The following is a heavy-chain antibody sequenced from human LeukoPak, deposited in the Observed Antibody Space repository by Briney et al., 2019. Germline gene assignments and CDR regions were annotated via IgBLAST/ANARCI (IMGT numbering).Heavy chain of an antibody. D-gene: IGHD3-22*01. Sequence: GGSLRLSCTASGFAFSSYAMSRVRQAPGVGLEWVSAIEGGGGRTWHADSVRGRFTISRDNSKNTLFMQMNSLRAEDTAVYYCAKDFYDSSGSRYDYWGQGILVTVSS. V-gene: IGHV3-23*01. CDR3: AKDFYDSSGSRYDY. CDR2: IEGGGGRT. J-gene: IGHJ4*02. CDR1: GFAFSSYA.